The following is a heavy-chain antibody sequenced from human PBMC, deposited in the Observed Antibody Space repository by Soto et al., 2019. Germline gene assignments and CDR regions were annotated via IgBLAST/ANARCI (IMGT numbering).Heavy chain of an antibody. D-gene: IGHD6-19*01. CDR3: ARQYIGDSGGSAFDI. Sequence: QLQLQESGTGLVKPSETLSLTCTVSGGSISSSSYYWGWIRQPPGKGLEWIGSIYYSGSTYYNPSLKSRVTISVDTSKNQFSLKLSSVTAADTAVYYCARQYIGDSGGSAFDIWGQGTMVTVSS. CDR1: GGSISSSSYY. V-gene: IGHV4-39*01. J-gene: IGHJ3*02. CDR2: IYYSGST.